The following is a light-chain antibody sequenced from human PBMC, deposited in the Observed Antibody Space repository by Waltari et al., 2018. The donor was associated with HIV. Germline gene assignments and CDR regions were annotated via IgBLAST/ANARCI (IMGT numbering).Light chain of an antibody. CDR1: KLGDKY. J-gene: IGLJ1*01. Sequence: SYELTQPPSVSVSPGQTASITCSGDKLGDKYASWYQQKPGQSPVLVIYQDSKRPSGIPERFSGSNAGNTATLTISGTQAMEEADYYCQAWDSTTAAVFGTGTKVTVL. CDR3: QAWDSTTAAV. CDR2: QDS. V-gene: IGLV3-1*01.